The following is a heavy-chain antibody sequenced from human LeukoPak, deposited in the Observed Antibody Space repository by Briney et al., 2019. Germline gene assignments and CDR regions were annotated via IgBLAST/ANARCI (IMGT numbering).Heavy chain of an antibody. D-gene: IGHD1-26*01. CDR3: ARPSGSYGGGYYFDY. CDR2: IYYSGST. V-gene: IGHV4-39*01. CDR1: GGSISSSSYY. Sequence: SETLSLTCIVSGGSISSSSYYWGWIRQPPGKGLEWIGSIYYSGSTYYNPSLKSRVTISVDTSKNQFSLKLSSVTAADTAVYYCARPSGSYGGGYYFDYWGQGTLVTVSS. J-gene: IGHJ4*02.